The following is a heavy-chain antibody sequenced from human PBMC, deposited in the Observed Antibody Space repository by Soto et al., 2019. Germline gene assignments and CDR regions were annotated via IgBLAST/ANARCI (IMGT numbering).Heavy chain of an antibody. Sequence: GEALKISGKGSGYSFTSYWIGWVRQMPGKGLEWMGIIYPGDSDTRYSPSFQGQVTISADKSISTAYLQWSSLKASDTAMYYCARHGDCSGGSCYSGYYYGMDVWGQGTTVTVSS. CDR3: ARHGDCSGGSCYSGYYYGMDV. J-gene: IGHJ6*02. CDR2: IYPGDSDT. D-gene: IGHD2-15*01. CDR1: GYSFTSYW. V-gene: IGHV5-51*01.